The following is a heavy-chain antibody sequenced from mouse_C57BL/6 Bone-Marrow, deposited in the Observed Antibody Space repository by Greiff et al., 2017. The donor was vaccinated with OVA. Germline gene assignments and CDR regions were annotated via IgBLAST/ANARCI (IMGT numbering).Heavy chain of an antibody. CDR3: TRAYPTPYYYAMGY. Sequence: QVQLQQPGAELVKPGASVQLSCKASGYTFTSYWMHWVKQRPGRGLEWIGRIDPNSGGTKYNEKFKSKATLTVDQPSSTAYMQLSSLTSEDSAVYYCTRAYPTPYYYAMGYWGQGTSVTVSS. CDR2: IDPNSGGT. V-gene: IGHV1-72*01. D-gene: IGHD1-1*01. J-gene: IGHJ4*01. CDR1: GYTFTSYW.